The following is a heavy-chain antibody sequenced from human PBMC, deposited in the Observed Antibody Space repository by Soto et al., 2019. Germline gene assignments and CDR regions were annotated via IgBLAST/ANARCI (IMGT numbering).Heavy chain of an antibody. Sequence: SETLSLTCTVSGGSISSYYWSWIRQPPGKGLEWIGYIYYSGSTNYNPSLKSRVTISVDTSKNQFSLKLSSVAAAGTAVYYCARGTNGSGSYFSPYYYYGMDVWGQGTTVTVSS. CDR2: IYYSGST. V-gene: IGHV4-59*01. CDR3: ARGTNGSGSYFSPYYYYGMDV. CDR1: GGSISSYY. J-gene: IGHJ6*02. D-gene: IGHD3-10*01.